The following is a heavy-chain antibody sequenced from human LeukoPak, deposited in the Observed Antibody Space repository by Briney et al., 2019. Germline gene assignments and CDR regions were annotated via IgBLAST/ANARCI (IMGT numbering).Heavy chain of an antibody. CDR3: ARDSLYDDNGYYHYFDY. CDR2: IWYDASGQ. D-gene: IGHD3-22*01. CDR1: GFSFSTYG. J-gene: IGHJ4*02. Sequence: PGGPLRLSCAASGFSFSTYGMHWVRQAPGKGLEWVAMIWYDASGQHYADSVKGRFTISRDTSKNTLYLQMNSLRAEDTAVYFCARDSLYDDNGYYHYFDYWGQGTLVTVSS. V-gene: IGHV3-33*01.